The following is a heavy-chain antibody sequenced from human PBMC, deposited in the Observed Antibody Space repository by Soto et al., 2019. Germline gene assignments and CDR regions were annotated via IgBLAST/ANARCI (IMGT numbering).Heavy chain of an antibody. J-gene: IGHJ5*02. Sequence: ASVKVSCKVSGYTLTELSMHWVRQAPGKGLEWKGGFDPEDGETIYAQKFQGRVTMTEDTSTDTAYMELSSLRSEDTAVYYCATLGLGAYDYIWGSYRYNNWFDPWGQGTLVTVSS. CDR3: ATLGLGAYDYIWGSYRYNNWFDP. D-gene: IGHD3-16*02. CDR1: GYTLTELS. V-gene: IGHV1-24*01. CDR2: FDPEDGET.